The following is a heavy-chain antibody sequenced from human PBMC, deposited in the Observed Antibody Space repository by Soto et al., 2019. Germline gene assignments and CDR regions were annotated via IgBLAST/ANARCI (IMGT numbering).Heavy chain of an antibody. CDR1: GYTFTSYA. CDR3: ARVGFYQQLATGGDYYYGMDV. CDR2: INAGNGNT. D-gene: IGHD6-6*01. Sequence: ASVKVSCKASGYTFTSYAMHWVRQAPGQRLEWMGWINAGNGNTKYSQKFQGRVTITRDTSASTAYMDLSSLRSEDTAVYYCARVGFYQQLATGGDYYYGMDVWGQGTTVTVSS. V-gene: IGHV1-3*01. J-gene: IGHJ6*02.